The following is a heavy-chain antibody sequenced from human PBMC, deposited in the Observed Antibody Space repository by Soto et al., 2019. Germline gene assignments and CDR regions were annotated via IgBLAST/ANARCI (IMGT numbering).Heavy chain of an antibody. J-gene: IGHJ5*02. V-gene: IGHV4-30-4*01. D-gene: IGHD2-21*02. Sequence: SETLSLTCTVSGGSISSGDYYWSWIRQPPGKGLEWIGYIYYSGSTYYNPSLKSRVTISVDTSKNQLSLKLSSVTAADTAVYYCALVVTANWFDPWGQGTLVTVSS. CDR2: IYYSGST. CDR1: GGSISSGDYY. CDR3: ALVVTANWFDP.